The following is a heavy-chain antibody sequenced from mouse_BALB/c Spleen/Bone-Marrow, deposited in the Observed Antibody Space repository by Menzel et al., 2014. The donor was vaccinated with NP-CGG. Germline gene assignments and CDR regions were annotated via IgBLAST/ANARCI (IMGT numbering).Heavy chain of an antibody. CDR2: IGTGGGT. J-gene: IGHJ1*01. CDR3: ARDWAYGNWYFDV. Sequence: VKLVESGPGLVAPSQSLSITCTVSGFSLKNYGVHWVRQPPGKGLEWLGMIGTGGGTNYNSALMSRLSISIDNSKSQVFLKMNSLQTDDTAMYYCARDWAYGNWYFDVWGAGTPVTVSS. CDR1: GFSLKNYG. D-gene: IGHD2-1*01. V-gene: IGHV2-9*02.